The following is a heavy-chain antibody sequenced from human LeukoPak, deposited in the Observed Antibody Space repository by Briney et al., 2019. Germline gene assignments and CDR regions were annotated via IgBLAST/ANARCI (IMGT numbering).Heavy chain of an antibody. D-gene: IGHD6-19*01. V-gene: IGHV1-2*02. J-gene: IGHJ4*02. Sequence: ASLKVSCKASGYTFTGYYMHWVRQAPGQGLEWMGWINPNSGGTNYAQKFQGRVTMTRDTSIGTAYMELSSLRSEDTAVYYCARDRVGVGGNGWENWGQGTLVTVSS. CDR1: GYTFTGYY. CDR2: INPNSGGT. CDR3: ARDRVGVGGNGWEN.